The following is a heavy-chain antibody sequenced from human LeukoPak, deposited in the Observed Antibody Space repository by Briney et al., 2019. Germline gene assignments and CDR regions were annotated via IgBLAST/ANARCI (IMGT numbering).Heavy chain of an antibody. D-gene: IGHD3-16*01. CDR2: IQYDGSDK. CDR1: GFTFSSYG. V-gene: IGHV3-30*02. Sequence: GGSLRLSCAASGFTFSSYGMHWVRQAPGKGLEWVAFIQYDGSDKYYADSVKGRFTISRDNSKNTLYLQMNSLRAEDTAVYYCAKIETFDYDTSGRHWLDSWGQGTLVTVSS. CDR3: AKIETFDYDTSGRHWLDS. J-gene: IGHJ5*01.